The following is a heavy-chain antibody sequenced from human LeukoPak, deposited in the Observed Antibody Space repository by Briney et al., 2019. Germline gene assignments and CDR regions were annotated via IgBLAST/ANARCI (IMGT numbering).Heavy chain of an antibody. CDR2: ISYDGSNK. Sequence: GGSLRLSCAASGFTFSSYAMHWVRQAPGKGLEWVAVISYDGSNKYYADSVKGRFTISRDNSKNTLYLQMNSLRAEDTAVYYCARDDSTIVVVPAAIVAAFDIWGQGTMVTVSS. V-gene: IGHV3-30-3*01. J-gene: IGHJ3*02. D-gene: IGHD2-2*01. CDR1: GFTFSSYA. CDR3: ARDDSTIVVVPAAIVAAFDI.